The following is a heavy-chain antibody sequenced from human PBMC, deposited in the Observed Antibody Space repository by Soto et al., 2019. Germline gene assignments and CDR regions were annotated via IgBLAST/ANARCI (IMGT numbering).Heavy chain of an antibody. V-gene: IGHV3-48*01. CDR2: ISSSSSTI. Sequence: GGSLSLCCTASEFPCRGYIVNWVRKAPGKGLEWVSYISSSSSTIYYADSVKGRFTISRDNAKNSLYLEMNNLRAEDTAVYFCARDRDTYGHGFFDYWGQGTLVTVSS. CDR3: ARDRDTYGHGFFDY. J-gene: IGHJ4*02. D-gene: IGHD3-10*01. CDR1: EFPCRGYI.